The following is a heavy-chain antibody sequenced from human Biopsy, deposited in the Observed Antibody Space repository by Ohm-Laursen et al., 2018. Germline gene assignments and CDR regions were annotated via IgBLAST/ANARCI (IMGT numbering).Heavy chain of an antibody. CDR1: GESFNGYY. CDR2: ISYTGGI. CDR3: ARMPHFDY. D-gene: IGHD2-2*01. J-gene: IGHJ4*02. V-gene: IGHV4-59*01. Sequence: GTLSLTCAVSGESFNGYYWSWIRKSPGKGLEWLAYISYTGGITSNPSLNGRATMSLDTSKNQFSLRLIYVTAADTAVYYCARMPHFDYWGQGILVTVSS.